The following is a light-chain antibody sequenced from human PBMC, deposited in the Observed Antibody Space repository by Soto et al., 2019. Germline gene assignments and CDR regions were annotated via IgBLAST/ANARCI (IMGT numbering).Light chain of an antibody. V-gene: IGLV2-14*03. CDR3: CSYTTSNTRQIV. CDR2: DVS. J-gene: IGLJ1*01. CDR1: SSDDGGYNY. Sequence: QSALTQPASVSGSPGQSITISCTGTSSDDGGYNYVSWYQQHPGKAPKFMIYDVSSRPSGVSNRFSGSKSGNTASLTFSGLQAEDEADYYCCSYTTSNTRQIVFGTGTNVTVL.